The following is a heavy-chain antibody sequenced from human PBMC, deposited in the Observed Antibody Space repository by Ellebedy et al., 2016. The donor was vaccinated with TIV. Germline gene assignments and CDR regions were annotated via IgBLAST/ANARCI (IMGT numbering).Heavy chain of an antibody. CDR1: GFTFSSYG. J-gene: IGHJ3*02. Sequence: GESLKISXAASGFTFSSYGMHWVRQAPGKGLEWVAVIWYDGSNKYYADSVKGRFTISRDNSKNTLYLQMNSLRAEDTAVYYCARDNSYYYAFDIWGQGTMVTVSS. V-gene: IGHV3-33*01. CDR3: ARDNSYYYAFDI. D-gene: IGHD3-10*01. CDR2: IWYDGSNK.